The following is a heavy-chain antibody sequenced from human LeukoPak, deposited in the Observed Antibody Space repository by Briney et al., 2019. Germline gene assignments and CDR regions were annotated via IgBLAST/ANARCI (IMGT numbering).Heavy chain of an antibody. Sequence: HGESLKISCKGSGYTFTTYWIGWVRQMPGKGLEWMGIIYPSDSDTRYSPSFQGQVTISVDKSINTAYLQWSNLRASDTAIYYCARRPYYYGMDVWGQGTAVTVSS. CDR3: ARRPYYYGMDV. V-gene: IGHV5-51*01. CDR2: IYPSDSDT. J-gene: IGHJ6*02. CDR1: GYTFTTYW.